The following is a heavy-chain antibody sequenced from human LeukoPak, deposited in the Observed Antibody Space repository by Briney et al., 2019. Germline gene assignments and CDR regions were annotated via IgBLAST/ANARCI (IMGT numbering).Heavy chain of an antibody. Sequence: PSGTLSLTCTVSGGSISSYYWSWIRQPPGKGLEWIGYIYYSGSTNYNPSLKSRVTISVDTSKNQFSLKLSSVTAADTAVYYCAREASGSYDYWGQGTLVTVSS. J-gene: IGHJ4*02. CDR2: IYYSGST. CDR3: AREASGSYDY. D-gene: IGHD1-26*01. CDR1: GGSISSYY. V-gene: IGHV4-59*01.